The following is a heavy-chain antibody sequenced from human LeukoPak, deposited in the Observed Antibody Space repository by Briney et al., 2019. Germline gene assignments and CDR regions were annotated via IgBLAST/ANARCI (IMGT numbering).Heavy chain of an antibody. CDR2: IYYSGST. CDR3: ARDDFWTPTYGMDV. V-gene: IGHV4-39*01. J-gene: IGHJ6*02. CDR1: GGSITSSSYY. Sequence: SETLSLTCTVSGGSITSSSYYWGWIRQPPGKGLEWIGSIYYSGSTYYNPSLKSRVTISVDTSKNQFSLKLSSVTAADTAVYYCARDDFWTPTYGMDVGGQGTTVTVSS. D-gene: IGHD3-3*01.